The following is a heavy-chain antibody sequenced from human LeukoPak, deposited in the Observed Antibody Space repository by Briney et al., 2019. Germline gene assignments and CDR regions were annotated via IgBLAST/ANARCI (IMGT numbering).Heavy chain of an antibody. CDR1: GYTLTELS. D-gene: IGHD3-22*01. J-gene: IGHJ4*02. Sequence: ASVKVSCKVSGYTLTELSMHWVRQAPGKGLEWMGGFDPEDGETIYAQKFQGRVTMTEDTSTDTAYRELSSLRSEDTAVYYCATAFRYDSSGYYSYYWGQGTLVTVSS. CDR3: ATAFRYDSSGYYSYY. V-gene: IGHV1-24*01. CDR2: FDPEDGET.